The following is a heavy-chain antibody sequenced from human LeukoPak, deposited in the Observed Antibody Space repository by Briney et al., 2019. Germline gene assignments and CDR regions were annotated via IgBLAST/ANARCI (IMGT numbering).Heavy chain of an antibody. J-gene: IGHJ4*02. Sequence: ASVKVSCKASGGTFSSYAISWVRQAPGQGLEWMGGIIPIFGTANYAQKFQGRVTITADESTSTAYMELSSLRSEDTAVYYCARAGGLAGAVPYDYWGQGPLVPVSS. CDR2: IIPIFGTA. D-gene: IGHD6-19*01. CDR3: ARAGGLAGAVPYDY. CDR1: GGTFSSYA. V-gene: IGHV1-69*13.